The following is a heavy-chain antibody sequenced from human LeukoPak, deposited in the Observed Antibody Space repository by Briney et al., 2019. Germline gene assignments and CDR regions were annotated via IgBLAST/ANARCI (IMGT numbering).Heavy chain of an antibody. CDR1: GITFSSYA. CDR2: ISGSGGST. D-gene: IGHD2-21*02. J-gene: IGHJ4*02. V-gene: IGHV3-23*01. CDR3: ARDLVVTALTDY. Sequence: GGSLRLSCAASGITFSSYAMSWVRQAPGKGLEWVSAISGSGGSTYYADSVKGRFTISRDNSKNTLYLQMNSLRAEDTAVYYCARDLVVTALTDYWGQGTLVTVSS.